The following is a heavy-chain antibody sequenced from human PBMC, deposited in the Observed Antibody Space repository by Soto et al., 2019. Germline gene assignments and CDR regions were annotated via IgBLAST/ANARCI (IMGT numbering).Heavy chain of an antibody. CDR2: ISYDGSNK. CDR3: ARVLVEMATIPDAFDI. Sequence: QVQLVESGGGVVQPGRSLRLSCAASGFTFSSYAMHWVRQAPGKGLEWVAVISYDGSNKYYADSVKGRFTISRDNSKNTLYLQMSSLRAEDTAVYYCARVLVEMATIPDAFDIWGQGTMVTVSS. V-gene: IGHV3-30-3*01. J-gene: IGHJ3*02. CDR1: GFTFSSYA. D-gene: IGHD5-12*01.